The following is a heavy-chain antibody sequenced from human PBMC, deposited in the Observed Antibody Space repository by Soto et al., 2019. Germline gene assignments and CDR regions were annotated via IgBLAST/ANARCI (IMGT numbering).Heavy chain of an antibody. CDR3: ARVEAPLIHSDHYYYGMDV. J-gene: IGHJ6*02. Sequence: QVQLVESGGGVVRPGRSLRLACEASGFSFSTYGMHRVRQAPGKGLQWVAVIWYDGTNAYYADSVKGRFTISRDNSKDTLYLEMNNLRAEDTAVYYCARVEAPLIHSDHYYYGMDVWGQGTTVTV. D-gene: IGHD5-18*01. CDR2: IWYDGTNA. V-gene: IGHV3-33*01. CDR1: GFSFSTYG.